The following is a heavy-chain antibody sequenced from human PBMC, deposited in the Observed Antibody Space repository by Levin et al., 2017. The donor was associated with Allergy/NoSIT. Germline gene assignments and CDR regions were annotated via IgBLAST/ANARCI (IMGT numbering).Heavy chain of an antibody. V-gene: IGHV3-15*01. CDR3: SPSYVWGSYRYAFDI. CDR1: GFTFNNAW. J-gene: IGHJ3*02. D-gene: IGHD3-16*02. CDR2: IKSQADGGTV. Sequence: PGGSLRLSCAASGFTFNNAWMNWVRQAPGKGLEWVGRIKSQADGGTVDIAAPVKGRFSISRDDSKNTLYLHMNSLETEDTDVYYFSPSYVWGSYRYAFDIWGVGTMVTVSS.